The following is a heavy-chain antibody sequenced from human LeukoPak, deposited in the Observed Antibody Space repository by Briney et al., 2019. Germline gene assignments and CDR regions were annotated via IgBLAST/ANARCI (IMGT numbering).Heavy chain of an antibody. J-gene: IGHJ4*02. CDR1: GGSFSGYY. Sequence: PSETLSLTCAVYGGSFSGYYWSWIRQPPGKGLEWIGEINHSGSTNYNPSLKSRVTISVDTSKNQFSLKLSSVTAADTAVYYCARRGDYGSYLDYWGQGTLVTVSS. D-gene: IGHD3-10*01. CDR3: ARRGDYGSYLDY. CDR2: INHSGST. V-gene: IGHV4-34*01.